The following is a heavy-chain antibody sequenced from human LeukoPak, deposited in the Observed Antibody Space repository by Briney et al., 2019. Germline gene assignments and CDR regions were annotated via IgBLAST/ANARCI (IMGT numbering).Heavy chain of an antibody. CDR1: GFTVSSNF. CDR3: AKGGITIFGVVIIPSFDY. V-gene: IGHV3-23*01. CDR2: ISGSGGST. D-gene: IGHD3-3*01. J-gene: IGHJ4*02. Sequence: GGSLRLSCAASGFTVSSNFMSWVRQAPGKGLEWVSAISGSGGSTYYADSVKGRFTISRDNSKNTLYLQMNSLRAEDTAVYYCAKGGITIFGVVIIPSFDYWGQGTLVTVSS.